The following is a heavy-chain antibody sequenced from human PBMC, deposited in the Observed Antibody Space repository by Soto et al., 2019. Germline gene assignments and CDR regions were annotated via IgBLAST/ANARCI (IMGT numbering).Heavy chain of an antibody. Sequence: QVQLVESGGGVVQPGRSLRLSCAASGFTFSSYGRHWVRQAPGKGLEWVAVISYDGSNKYYADSVKGRFTISRDNSKNXLXXQMNSLRAEDTAVYYCAKDVRYCISTSCSPSGMDVWGQGTTVTVSS. V-gene: IGHV3-30*18. CDR2: ISYDGSNK. J-gene: IGHJ6*02. CDR1: GFTFSSYG. D-gene: IGHD2-2*01. CDR3: AKDVRYCISTSCSPSGMDV.